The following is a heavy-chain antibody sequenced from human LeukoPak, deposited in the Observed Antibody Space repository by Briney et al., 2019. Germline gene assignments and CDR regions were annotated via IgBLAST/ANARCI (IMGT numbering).Heavy chain of an antibody. D-gene: IGHD1-7*01. V-gene: IGHV1-18*01. J-gene: IGHJ5*02. CDR1: AYTFTSDG. CDR3: AQGGKTTPPKFDP. CDR2: ISAYNGNT. Sequence: ASVKLSCKASAYTFTSDGISWVRQAPGDGLEWMGWISAYNGNTNYAQKLQGRVTMTTDTSTSTAYMELRSLRSDDTAVYYCAQGGKTTPPKFDPWGQGTLVTVSS.